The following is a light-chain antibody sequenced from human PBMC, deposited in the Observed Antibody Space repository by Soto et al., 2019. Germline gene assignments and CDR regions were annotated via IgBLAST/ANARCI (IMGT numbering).Light chain of an antibody. CDR3: QQYNNWPQT. V-gene: IGKV3-15*01. CDR2: GAT. Sequence: EIVMTQSPATLSVSPGERATLSCRASQSVSSNLAWYQQIPGQAPRLLIYGATTRATGMPARFSGSGSGTEFTLTISSLQSEDFAVYYCQQYNNWPQTFGQGTKVEIK. J-gene: IGKJ1*01. CDR1: QSVSSN.